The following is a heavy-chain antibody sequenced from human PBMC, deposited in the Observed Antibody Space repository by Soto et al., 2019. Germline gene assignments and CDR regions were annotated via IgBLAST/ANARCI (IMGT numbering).Heavy chain of an antibody. CDR3: ARPGRGRSYISCWAYHYYGMDV. D-gene: IGHD6-19*01. Sequence: SETLPLTCTVSGGSISSSSYYWGWIRQPPGKGLEWIGSIYYSGSTYYNPSLKSRVTISVDTSKNQFSLKLSSVTAADTAVYYCARPGRGRSYISCWAYHYYGMDVXGQGTTVTVSS. CDR1: GGSISSSSYY. V-gene: IGHV4-39*01. CDR2: IYYSGST. J-gene: IGHJ6*02.